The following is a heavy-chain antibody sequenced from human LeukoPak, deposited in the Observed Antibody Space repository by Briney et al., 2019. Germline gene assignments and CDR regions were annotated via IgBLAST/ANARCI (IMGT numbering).Heavy chain of an antibody. V-gene: IGHV3-23*01. CDR1: GFTLSSYA. Sequence: GGSLRLSCAASGFTLSSYAMSWVRQAPGKGLEWVSAISVSGNTYHADSVKGRFTISRDNSKNTLYLQMNSLRADDTAVYYCAKTHLGLYYYGSGVDYWGQGTLVTVSS. D-gene: IGHD3-10*01. J-gene: IGHJ4*02. CDR3: AKTHLGLYYYGSGVDY. CDR2: ISVSGNT.